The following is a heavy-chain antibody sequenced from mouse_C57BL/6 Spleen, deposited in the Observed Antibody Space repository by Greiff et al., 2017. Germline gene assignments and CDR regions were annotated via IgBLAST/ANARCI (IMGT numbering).Heavy chain of an antibody. V-gene: IGHV3-1*01. CDR2: ISYSGST. Sequence: EVMLVESGPGMVKPSQSLSLTCTVTGYSITSGYDWHRIRHFPGNKLEWMGYISYSGSTNYNPSLKSRISITHDTSKNHFFLKLNSVTTEDTATYYCARGGSLYAMDYWGQGTSVTVSS. J-gene: IGHJ4*01. CDR3: ARGGSLYAMDY. CDR1: GYSITSGYD. D-gene: IGHD1-1*02.